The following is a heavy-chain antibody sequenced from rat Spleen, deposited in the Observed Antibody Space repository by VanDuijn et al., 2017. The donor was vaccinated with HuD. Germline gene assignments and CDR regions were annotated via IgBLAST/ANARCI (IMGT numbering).Heavy chain of an antibody. CDR3: ARVSPYYYVMDA. Sequence: EVQLVESDGGLVQPGRSLKLSCAASGFTFSDYYMAWVRQAPRKGLAWVATIRYDGSSIYYRDSGKGRFTIFRDNAKSTLYLQMDSLRSEDTATYYCARVSPYYYVMDAWGQGASVTVSS. CDR1: GFTFSDYY. V-gene: IGHV5-29*01. D-gene: IGHD3-1*01. J-gene: IGHJ4*01. CDR2: IRYDGSSI.